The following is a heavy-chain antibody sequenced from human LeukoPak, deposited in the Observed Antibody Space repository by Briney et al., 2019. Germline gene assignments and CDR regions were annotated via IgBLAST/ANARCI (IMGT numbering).Heavy chain of an antibody. J-gene: IGHJ4*02. CDR2: IIPIFGTA. D-gene: IGHD6-13*01. CDR1: GGTFSSYA. V-gene: IGHV1-69*13. Sequence: EASVKVSCKASGGTFSSYAISWVRQAPGQGLEWMGGIIPIFGTANYAQKFQGRVTITADESTSTAYMELSSLRSEDTAVYYCARAPRNSSTMLDFWGQGTLVTISS. CDR3: ARAPRNSSTMLDF.